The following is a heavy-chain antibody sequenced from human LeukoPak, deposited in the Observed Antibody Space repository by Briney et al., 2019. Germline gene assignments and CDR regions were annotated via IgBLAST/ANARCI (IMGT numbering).Heavy chain of an antibody. D-gene: IGHD3-3*01. J-gene: IGHJ4*02. Sequence: APSVKVSSTASGYTFTSYGISWVRQAPGQGLEWMGWISAYNGNTNYAQKLQGRVTMTTDTSTSTAYMELRSLRSDDTAVYYWARFLEWLFHFDYGGQGTLVTVSS. V-gene: IGHV1-18*01. CDR2: ISAYNGNT. CDR1: GYTFTSYG. CDR3: ARFLEWLFHFDY.